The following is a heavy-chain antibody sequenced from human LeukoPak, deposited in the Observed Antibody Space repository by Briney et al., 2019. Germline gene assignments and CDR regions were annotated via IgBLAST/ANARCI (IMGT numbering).Heavy chain of an antibody. CDR1: GDSLTELS. D-gene: IGHD1-26*01. V-gene: IGHV1-24*01. CDR2: FDPEDGEA. CDR3: AAGGPWDLLGY. J-gene: IGHJ4*02. Sequence: ASVTVSCKVSGDSLTELSTHWVRRAPGKGLEWMGGFDPEDGEAIYAQKFQGRVTMTEDTSTDTAYMEMNSLRSEDTAVYYCAAGGPWDLLGYWGQGTLVTVSS.